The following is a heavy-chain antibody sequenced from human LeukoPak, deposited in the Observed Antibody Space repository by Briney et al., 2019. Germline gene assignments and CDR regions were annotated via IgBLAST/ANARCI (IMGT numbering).Heavy chain of an antibody. CDR2: IYTSGST. CDR3: ATLNYYVDAFDI. J-gene: IGHJ3*02. CDR1: GGSISSYY. Sequence: PSETLSLTCTVSGGSISSYYWSWIRQPAGKGLEWIGRIYTSGSTNYNPSLKSRVTISVDTSKNQFSLKLSSVTAADTAVYYCATLNYYVDAFDIWGQGTMVTVSS. D-gene: IGHD3-10*02. V-gene: IGHV4-4*07.